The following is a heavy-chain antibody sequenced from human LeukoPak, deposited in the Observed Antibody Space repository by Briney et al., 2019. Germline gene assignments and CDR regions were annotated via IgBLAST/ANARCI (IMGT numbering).Heavy chain of an antibody. D-gene: IGHD6-13*01. Sequence: PGRSLRLSCAASGFTFSSYAMHWVRQAPGKGLEWVAVISYDGSNKYYADSVKGRFTTSRDNSKNTLYLQMNSLRAEDTAVYYCARDDVAAAGTGSFDYWGQGTLVTVSS. CDR1: GFTFSSYA. V-gene: IGHV3-30*04. CDR3: ARDDVAAAGTGSFDY. J-gene: IGHJ4*02. CDR2: ISYDGSNK.